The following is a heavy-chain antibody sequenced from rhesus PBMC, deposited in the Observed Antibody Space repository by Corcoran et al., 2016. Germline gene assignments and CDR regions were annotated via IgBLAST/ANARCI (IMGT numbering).Heavy chain of an antibody. CDR1: GGSISSSNW. CDR3: ASAPSIAAAGTGGLDS. CDR2: LSGSSRST. Sequence: QVQLQESGPGLVKPSETLSLTCAVSGGSISSSNWWSWIRQPPGKGLEWIGYLSGSSRSTYYNPSLKSRVTISKDTSKTPFSLKLSSVTAADTAVYYCASAPSIAAAGTGGLDSWGQGVGVTVSS. V-gene: IGHV4-65*02. D-gene: IGHD6-31*01. J-gene: IGHJ6*01.